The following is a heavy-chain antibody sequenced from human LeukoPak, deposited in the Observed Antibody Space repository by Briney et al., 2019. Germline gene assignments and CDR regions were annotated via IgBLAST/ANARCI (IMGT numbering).Heavy chain of an antibody. V-gene: IGHV4-34*01. D-gene: IGHD6-25*01. Sequence: NPGGSLRLSCAASGFTFSTFWMHWVRQPPGKGLEWIGEINHSGSTNYNPSLKSRVTISVDTSKNQFSLKLSSVTAADTAVYYCASEGDEGSSGLYWGQGTLVTVSS. J-gene: IGHJ4*02. CDR3: ASEGDEGSSGLY. CDR1: GFTFSTFW. CDR2: INHSGST.